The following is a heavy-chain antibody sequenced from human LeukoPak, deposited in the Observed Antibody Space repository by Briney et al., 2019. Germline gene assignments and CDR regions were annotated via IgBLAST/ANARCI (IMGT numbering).Heavy chain of an antibody. CDR2: IYYSGST. D-gene: IGHD2-21*02. Sequence: SETLSLTCTVSGGSISDYYWSWIRQPPGKGLEWIVYIYYSGSTNYNPSLKSRVTISVDTSNNQFSLKLSSVTAADTAVYYCAKDRPHGSSDWYPFDLWGRGTLVTVSS. CDR3: AKDRPHGSSDWYPFDL. J-gene: IGHJ2*01. CDR1: GGSISDYY. V-gene: IGHV4-59*01.